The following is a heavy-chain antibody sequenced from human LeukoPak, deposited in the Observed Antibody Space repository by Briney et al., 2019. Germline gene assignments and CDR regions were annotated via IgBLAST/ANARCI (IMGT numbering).Heavy chain of an antibody. V-gene: IGHV4-39*01. D-gene: IGHD1-26*01. CDR3: ARSATGATDSFDY. CDR1: GGSTSSSSYD. J-gene: IGHJ4*02. Sequence: SETPSLICTVHGGSTSSSSYDWGWIRQPPGKGLEWGGSIYYSGGTYYNPSLKSRVTISVDTSKNQFSLKLSSVTAADAAVYYCARSATGATDSFDYWGQGTLVTVSS. CDR2: IYYSGGT.